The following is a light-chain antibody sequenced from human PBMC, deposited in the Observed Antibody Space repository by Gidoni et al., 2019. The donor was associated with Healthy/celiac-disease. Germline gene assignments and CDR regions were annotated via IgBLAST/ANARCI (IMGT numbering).Light chain of an antibody. CDR1: QSVSSY. Sequence: EIVLTQSPATLALSPGERATFSCRASQSVSSYLAWYQQKPGQAPRLLIYDASNRATGIQARFSGSGSGTDFTLTISSLEPEDFAVYYCQQRSNWPPTFGQGTRLEIK. J-gene: IGKJ5*01. CDR3: QQRSNWPPT. CDR2: DAS. V-gene: IGKV3-11*01.